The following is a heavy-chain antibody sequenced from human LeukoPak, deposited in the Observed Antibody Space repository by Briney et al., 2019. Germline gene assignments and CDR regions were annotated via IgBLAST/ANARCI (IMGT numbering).Heavy chain of an antibody. CDR1: GFTFSSYS. J-gene: IGHJ3*02. V-gene: IGHV3-21*01. D-gene: IGHD1-26*01. Sequence: GGSLRLSCAASGFTFSSYSMNWVRQAPGKGLEWVSSISSSSYIYYADSVKGRFTISRDNAKNSLYLQMNSLRAEDTAVYYCARSAVVGATTYEAFDIWGQGTMVTVSS. CDR3: ARSAVVGATTYEAFDI. CDR2: ISSSSYI.